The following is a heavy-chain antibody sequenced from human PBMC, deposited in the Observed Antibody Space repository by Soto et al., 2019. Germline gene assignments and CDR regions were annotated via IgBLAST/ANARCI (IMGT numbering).Heavy chain of an antibody. Sequence: SETLSLTCTVSGGSINTFYWSWVRQPAGKGLEWIGRIFSSGSTSFNPSLESRVAMSVDTSKNHFSLNLSSATAADMAVYYCAREGSYSAYNFAHGIQLWSFDFWGQGALVTVSS. CDR2: IFSSGST. CDR1: GGSINTFY. D-gene: IGHD5-12*01. CDR3: AREGSYSAYNFAHGIQLWSFDF. J-gene: IGHJ4*02. V-gene: IGHV4-4*07.